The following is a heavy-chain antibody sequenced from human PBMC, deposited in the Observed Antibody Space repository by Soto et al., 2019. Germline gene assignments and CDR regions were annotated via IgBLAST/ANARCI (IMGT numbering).Heavy chain of an antibody. D-gene: IGHD1-1*01. CDR2: ISGSGGGT. Sequence: RRLSCAASGFTFSSYAMSWVRQAPGKGLEWVSSISGSGGGTYYADSVKGRFTFSRDNSKNTMYLQMNSLRAEDTAVYYCAKFGMATTKRSPPYYIDYWGQGALVTVSS. CDR3: AKFGMATTKRSPPYYIDY. V-gene: IGHV3-23*01. CDR1: GFTFSSYA. J-gene: IGHJ4*02.